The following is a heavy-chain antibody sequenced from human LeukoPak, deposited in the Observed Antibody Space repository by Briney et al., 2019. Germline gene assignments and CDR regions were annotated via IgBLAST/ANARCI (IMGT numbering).Heavy chain of an antibody. J-gene: IGHJ4*02. CDR2: IIPIFGTA. D-gene: IGHD3-16*01. CDR1: GGTFSSYA. CDR3: ASHVHSTPDPYDY. V-gene: IGHV1-69*01. Sequence: SVKVSCKASGGTFSSYAISWVRQPPGQGLEWMGGIIPIFGTANYAQKFQGRVTITADESTSTAYMELSSLRSEDTAVYYCASHVHSTPDPYDYWGQGTLVTVSS.